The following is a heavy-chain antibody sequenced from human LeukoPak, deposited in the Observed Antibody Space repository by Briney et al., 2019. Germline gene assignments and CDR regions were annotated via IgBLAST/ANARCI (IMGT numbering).Heavy chain of an antibody. CDR2: ISSSSSTI. CDR3: ARKLRSSGWYSDCCAFDI. Sequence: PGGSLRLSCAASGFTFSSHSMNWVRQAPGKGLEWVSYISSSSSTIYYADSVKGRFTISRDNAKNSLYLQMNSLRAEDTAVYYCARKLRSSGWYSDCCAFDIWGQGTMVTVPS. J-gene: IGHJ3*02. V-gene: IGHV3-48*01. CDR1: GFTFSSHS. D-gene: IGHD6-19*01.